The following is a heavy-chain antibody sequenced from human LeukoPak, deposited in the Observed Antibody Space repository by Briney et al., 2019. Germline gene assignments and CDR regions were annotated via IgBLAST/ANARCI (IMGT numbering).Heavy chain of an antibody. J-gene: IGHJ4*02. CDR1: GFPFSTNA. CDR3: AKAYYGDYYDY. Sequence: GGSLRLSCAASGFPFSTNATTWVRKAPGKGLEWVSAISGSGVTTYYADSVKGRFAISRDNSRNTLYLQMNSLRAEGTAVYYCAKAYYGDYYDYWGQGTLVTVSS. CDR2: ISGSGVTT. V-gene: IGHV3-23*01. D-gene: IGHD3-3*01.